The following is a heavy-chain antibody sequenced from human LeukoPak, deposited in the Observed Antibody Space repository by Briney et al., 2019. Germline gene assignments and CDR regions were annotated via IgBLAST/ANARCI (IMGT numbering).Heavy chain of an antibody. CDR1: GGSISSYY. V-gene: IGHV4-59*01. CDR2: IYYSGSI. J-gene: IGHJ4*02. D-gene: IGHD3-22*01. CDR3: ARDRWDSSGYYSLDY. Sequence: SETLFLTCTVSGGSISSYYWSWIRQPPGKGLEWIGYIYYSGSINYNPSLKSRVTISVDTSKNQFSLKLSSVTAADTAVYYCARDRWDSSGYYSLDYWGQGTLVTVSS.